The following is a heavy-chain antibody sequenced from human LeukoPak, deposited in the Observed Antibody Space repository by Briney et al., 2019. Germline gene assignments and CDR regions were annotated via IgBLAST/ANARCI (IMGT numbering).Heavy chain of an antibody. V-gene: IGHV1-18*01. CDR1: GYTFTTYG. Sequence: ASVKVSCKASGYTFTTYGISWRRQAPGQGLEWMGGIDASNANTNYAQKVQGRVTITTDTSTTTAYMELRSLRFDDTAVYYCARDYDYVPDFWGQGTLVTVSS. CDR3: ARDYDYVPDF. J-gene: IGHJ4*02. CDR2: IDASNANT. D-gene: IGHD3-16*01.